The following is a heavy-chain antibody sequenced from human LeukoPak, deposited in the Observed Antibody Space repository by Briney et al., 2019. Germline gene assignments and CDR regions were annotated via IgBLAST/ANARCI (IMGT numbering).Heavy chain of an antibody. CDR2: ISGSGDDI. CDR3: AKDPWGSRVY. CDR1: GFTFSSYS. J-gene: IGHJ4*02. D-gene: IGHD7-27*01. V-gene: IGHV3-21*06. Sequence: GGSLRLSCAASGFTFSSYSMSWVRQAPGKGLEWVASISGSGDDIYHADSLKGRFTISRDNAKNALYLQINSLRVDDTAVYYCAKDPWGSRVYWGQGTLVTVSS.